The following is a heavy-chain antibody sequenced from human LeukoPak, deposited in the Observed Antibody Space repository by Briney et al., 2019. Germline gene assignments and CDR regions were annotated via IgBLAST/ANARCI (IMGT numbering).Heavy chain of an antibody. D-gene: IGHD3-10*02. CDR3: AELGITMIGGV. V-gene: IGHV3-48*03. CDR2: ISSSGSTI. J-gene: IGHJ6*04. CDR1: GFTFSSYE. Sequence: GGSLRLSCAASGFTFSSYEMNWVRQAPGKGLEWVSYISSSGSTIYYADSVKGRFTISRDNTKNSLYLQMNSLRAEDTAVYYCAELGITMIGGVWGKGTTVTVSS.